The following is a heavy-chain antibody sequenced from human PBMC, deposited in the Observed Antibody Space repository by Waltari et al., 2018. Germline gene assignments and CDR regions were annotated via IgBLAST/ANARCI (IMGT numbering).Heavy chain of an antibody. Sequence: QVQLVQSGAEVKKPGASVKVSCKASGYTFTSYAMHWVRQAPGQRLEWMGWINVGNGNTKYAQEFQGRVTITRDTSASTAYMELSSLRSEDMAVYYCARGKTVEGGWYYYMDVWGKGTTVTVSS. J-gene: IGHJ6*03. CDR3: ARGKTVEGGWYYYMDV. CDR1: GYTFTSYA. CDR2: INVGNGNT. D-gene: IGHD4-17*01. V-gene: IGHV1-3*03.